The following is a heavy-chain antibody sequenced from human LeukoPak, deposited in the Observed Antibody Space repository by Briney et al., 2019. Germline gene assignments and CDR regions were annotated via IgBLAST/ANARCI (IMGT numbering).Heavy chain of an antibody. V-gene: IGHV4-34*01. CDR2: INDSGRT. Sequence: KTSETLSLTCAVYGGSFSSYYWSWIRQPPGRGLEWIGEINDSGRTNYNPSLMSRVTVSVDTSKNQFSLRLTSVTATDTAVYYCARRWNYGRNYYIDVWGNGATVSVSS. J-gene: IGHJ6*03. CDR3: ARRWNYGRNYYIDV. CDR1: GGSFSSYY. D-gene: IGHD1-7*01.